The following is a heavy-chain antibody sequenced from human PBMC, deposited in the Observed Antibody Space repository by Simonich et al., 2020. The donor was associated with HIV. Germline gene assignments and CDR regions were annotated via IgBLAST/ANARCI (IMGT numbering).Heavy chain of an antibody. Sequence: QVHLQQWGAGLLKPSEPLSLPCAVYGGYLSHYYWTWIRQPPGKGLEWIGEINHSGSTNYNPSLKSRVPISVDTSKNQFSRKLTSVTAADTAVYYCARHSAGIAARRYWYFDLWGRGTLVTVSS. V-gene: IGHV4-34*01. D-gene: IGHD6-6*01. CDR2: INHSGST. CDR3: ARHSAGIAARRYWYFDL. J-gene: IGHJ2*01. CDR1: GGYLSHYY.